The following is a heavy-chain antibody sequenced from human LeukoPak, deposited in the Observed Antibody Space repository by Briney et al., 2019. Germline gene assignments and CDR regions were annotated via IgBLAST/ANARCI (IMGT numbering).Heavy chain of an antibody. D-gene: IGHD5-24*01. CDR1: GGSISSYY. J-gene: IGHJ3*02. CDR2: IYYSGST. Sequence: SETLSLTCTVSGGSISSYYWSWIRQPPGKGLEWIGYIYYSGSTNYNPSLKSRVTISVDTSENQFSLKLSSVTAADTAVYYCARGLLDGYTHPAAFDIWGQGTMATVSP. V-gene: IGHV4-59*01. CDR3: ARGLLDGYTHPAAFDI.